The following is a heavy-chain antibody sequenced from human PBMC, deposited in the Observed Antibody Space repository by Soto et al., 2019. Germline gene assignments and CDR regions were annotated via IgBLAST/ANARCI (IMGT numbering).Heavy chain of an antibody. J-gene: IGHJ5*02. CDR1: GYTFTSYG. CDR2: ISAYNGNT. D-gene: IGHD6-19*01. V-gene: IGHV1-18*01. Sequence: QVQLVQSGAEVKKPGASVKVSCKASGYTFTSYGISWVRQAPGQGLEWMGWISAYNGNTNYAQKLQGRVTMTTDTATSTASMDLGSRRSDDTAVYYCARESAVAALDPWGQGILVTVSS. CDR3: ARESAVAALDP.